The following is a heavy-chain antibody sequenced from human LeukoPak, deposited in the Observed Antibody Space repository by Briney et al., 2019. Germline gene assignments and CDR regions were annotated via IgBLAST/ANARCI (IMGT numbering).Heavy chain of an antibody. CDR3: ARSRSGYSYDHAAFEI. CDR2: IDYRGST. CDR1: GGSISTYY. Sequence: SETLSLTCTVSGGSISTYYWSWIRQPPGKGLEWIAYIDYRGSTTYNPSLRSRVTIPVDTSRNQFSLKLRSVTAADTAVYYCARSRSGYSYDHAAFEIWGQGTMVTVSS. D-gene: IGHD5-18*01. V-gene: IGHV4-59*01. J-gene: IGHJ3*02.